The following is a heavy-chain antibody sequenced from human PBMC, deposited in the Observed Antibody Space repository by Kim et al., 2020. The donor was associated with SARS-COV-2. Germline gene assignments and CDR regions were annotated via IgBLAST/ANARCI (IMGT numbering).Heavy chain of an antibody. CDR2: ISYDGNNK. J-gene: IGHJ4*02. CDR1: GFTFRNYG. CDR3: ASGPTGSFDWLLFILY. D-gene: IGHD3-9*01. Sequence: GGSLRLSCAASGFTFRNYGMHWVRQAPGKGLEWVAVISYDGNNKYYADSVKGRFTISRDNSRNTLYLQMNSLRVEDTAVYYCASGPTGSFDWLLFILYWGQGTLVTVSS. V-gene: IGHV3-30*03.